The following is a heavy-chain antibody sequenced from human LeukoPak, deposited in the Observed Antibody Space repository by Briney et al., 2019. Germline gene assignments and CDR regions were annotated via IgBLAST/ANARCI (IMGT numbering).Heavy chain of an antibody. Sequence: GGSLRLSCAASGFTFNSYGMHWVRQAPGKGLEWVAFIRYDGSKSYFADSVKGRFALSRDNSKNTLYLQMSSLRPEDTAVYFCAKGGGSGSYFAFDIWGQGTMVTVPS. CDR1: GFTFNSYG. CDR2: IRYDGSKS. V-gene: IGHV3-30*02. CDR3: AKGGGSGSYFAFDI. D-gene: IGHD1-26*01. J-gene: IGHJ3*02.